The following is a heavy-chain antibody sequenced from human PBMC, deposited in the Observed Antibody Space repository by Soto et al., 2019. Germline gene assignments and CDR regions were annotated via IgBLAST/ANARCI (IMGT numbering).Heavy chain of an antibody. CDR1: GGTFSSYA. CDR2: IIPIFGTA. J-gene: IGHJ6*02. Sequence: SVKVSCKASGGTFSSYAISWVRQAPGQGLEWMGGIIPIFGTANYAQKFQGRVTITADESTSTAYMELSSLRSEDTAVYYCARDARVPPYYYYGMDVWGQGTTVTVSS. V-gene: IGHV1-69*13. CDR3: ARDARVPPYYYYGMDV.